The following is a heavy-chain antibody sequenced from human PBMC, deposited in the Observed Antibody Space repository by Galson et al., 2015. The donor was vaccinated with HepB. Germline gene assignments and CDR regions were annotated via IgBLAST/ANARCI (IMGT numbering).Heavy chain of an antibody. CDR2: IIPILGTA. J-gene: IGHJ6*02. CDR1: GGTFSTLS. Sequence: SVKVSCKASGGTFSTLSISWVRLAPGQGVEWMGGIIPILGTATYAQKFQDRVTITADESASTAYMEISGLRSEDTAVLYCARGGFELYNHYGMDVWGQGTTVTVSS. CDR3: ARGGFELYNHYGMDV. D-gene: IGHD3-10*01. V-gene: IGHV1-69*13.